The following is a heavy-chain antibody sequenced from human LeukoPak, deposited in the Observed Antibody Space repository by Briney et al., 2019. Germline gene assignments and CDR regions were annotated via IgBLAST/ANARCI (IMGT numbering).Heavy chain of an antibody. CDR3: ARDPEVGVEMATITGPSDY. J-gene: IGHJ4*02. V-gene: IGHV4-34*01. CDR1: GGSFSGYY. D-gene: IGHD5-24*01. CDR2: INHSGST. Sequence: PSETLSLTCAVYGGSFSGYYWSWIRQPPGKGLEWIGEINHSGSTNYNPSLKSRVTISVDTSKNQFSLKLSSVTAADTAVYYCARDPEVGVEMATITGPSDYWGQGTLVTVSS.